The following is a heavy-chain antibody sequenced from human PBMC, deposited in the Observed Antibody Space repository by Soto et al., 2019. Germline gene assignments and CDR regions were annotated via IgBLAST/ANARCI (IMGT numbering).Heavy chain of an antibody. CDR2: ISGSGGNT. Sequence: PGGSLRLSCAASGFTFSSYAMSWVRQAPGKGLGWVAAISGSGGNTYYADSVRGRFTISRDNSKNTLYLQMSSLRAEDTAVYYCAKRDSYGNFDYWGQGSLVTVSS. J-gene: IGHJ4*02. CDR1: GFTFSSYA. CDR3: AKRDSYGNFDY. V-gene: IGHV3-23*01. D-gene: IGHD5-18*01.